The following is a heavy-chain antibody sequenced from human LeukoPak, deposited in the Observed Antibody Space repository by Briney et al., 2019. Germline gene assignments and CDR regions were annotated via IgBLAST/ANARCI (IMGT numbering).Heavy chain of an antibody. V-gene: IGHV3-23*01. CDR3: AKYGYSYGEKDAFDI. D-gene: IGHD5-18*01. CDR2: ISGSGGST. Sequence: GGSLRLSCAASGFTFSIYAMSWVRQAPGKGLEWVSAISGSGGSTYYADSVKGRFTISRDNSKNTVYLQMGSLRAEDTAVYYCAKYGYSYGEKDAFDIWGQGTMVAVSS. CDR1: GFTFSIYA. J-gene: IGHJ3*02.